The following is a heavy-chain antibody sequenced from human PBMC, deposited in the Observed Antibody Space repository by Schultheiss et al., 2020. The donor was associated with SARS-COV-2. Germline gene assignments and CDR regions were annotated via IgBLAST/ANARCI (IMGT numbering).Heavy chain of an antibody. CDR3: ARGEELELPGY. J-gene: IGHJ4*02. V-gene: IGHV3-20*04. Sequence: GGSLRLSCAASGFTFDDYGMSWVRQAPGKGLEWVSGINWNGGSTGYADSVKGRFTISRDNAKNSLYLQMNSLRAEDTAVYYCARGEELELPGYWGQGTLVTVSS. CDR1: GFTFDDYG. D-gene: IGHD1-7*01. CDR2: INWNGGST.